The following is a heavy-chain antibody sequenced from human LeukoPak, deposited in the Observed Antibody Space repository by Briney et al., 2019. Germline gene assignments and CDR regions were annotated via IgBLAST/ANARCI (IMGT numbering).Heavy chain of an antibody. Sequence: SSETLSLTCAVYGGSFSGYYWSWIRQPPGKGLEWIGEINHSGSTNYNPSLKSRVTISVDTSKNQFSLKLSSVTAADTAVYYCARPRDYRRYFDLWGRGTLVTVSS. CDR1: GGSFSGYY. CDR2: INHSGST. J-gene: IGHJ2*01. CDR3: ARPRDYRRYFDL. D-gene: IGHD4-17*01. V-gene: IGHV4-34*01.